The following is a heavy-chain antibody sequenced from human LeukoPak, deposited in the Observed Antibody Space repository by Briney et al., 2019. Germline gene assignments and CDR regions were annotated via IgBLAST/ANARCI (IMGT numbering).Heavy chain of an antibody. V-gene: IGHV4-61*02. CDR2: IYTSGST. D-gene: IGHD3-10*01. CDR3: ARETHVLLWFGESTNWFDP. CDR1: GGSISSGSYY. Sequence: SETLSLTCTVSGGSISSGSYYWSWIRQPAGKGLEWIGRIYTSGSTNYNPSLKSRVTISVDTSKNQFSLKLSSVTAADTAVYYCARETHVLLWFGESTNWFDPWGQGTLVTVSS. J-gene: IGHJ5*02.